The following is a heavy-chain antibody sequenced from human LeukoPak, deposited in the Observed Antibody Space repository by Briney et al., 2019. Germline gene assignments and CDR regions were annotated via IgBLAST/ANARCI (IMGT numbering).Heavy chain of an antibody. CDR2: IYSGGTT. J-gene: IGHJ4*02. CDR1: GFTFSSYS. CDR3: ARVDTVMAYYFDL. Sequence: GGSLRLSCAASGFTFSSYSMNWVRQAPGKGLEWVSTIYSGGTTYYADSVMGRFTISRHNSRNTLYLQMNSLRAEDTAVYYCARVDTVMAYYFDLWGQGTLVTVSS. V-gene: IGHV3-53*04. D-gene: IGHD5-18*01.